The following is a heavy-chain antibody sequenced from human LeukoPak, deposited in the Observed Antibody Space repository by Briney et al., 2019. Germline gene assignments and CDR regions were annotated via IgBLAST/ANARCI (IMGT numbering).Heavy chain of an antibody. D-gene: IGHD1-26*01. CDR2: ISGSGGST. CDR3: AKDRWELLEGNYFDY. Sequence: GGSLRLSCAASGFTFSSYAMSWVRQAPGKGLEWVSAISGSGGSTYYADSVKGRFTVSRDNSKNTLYLQMNSLRAEDTAVYYCAKDRWELLEGNYFDYWGQGTLVTVSS. J-gene: IGHJ4*02. CDR1: GFTFSSYA. V-gene: IGHV3-23*01.